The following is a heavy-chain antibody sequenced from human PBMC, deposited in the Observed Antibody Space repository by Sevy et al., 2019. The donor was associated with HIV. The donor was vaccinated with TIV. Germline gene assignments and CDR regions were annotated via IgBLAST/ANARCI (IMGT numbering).Heavy chain of an antibody. CDR3: ASGHYSYGYWREFDY. CDR1: GDSFSTYY. J-gene: IGHJ4*02. V-gene: IGHV4-59*01. D-gene: IGHD5-18*01. CDR2: IYYTGLT. Sequence: SETLSLTCTVSGDSFSTYYWSWIRQPPGKGLEWIGYIYYTGLTNYSPSLKSRVIISVDTSKNQFSLRLNSVTAADTAVYYCASGHYSYGYWREFDYWGQGTLVTVSS.